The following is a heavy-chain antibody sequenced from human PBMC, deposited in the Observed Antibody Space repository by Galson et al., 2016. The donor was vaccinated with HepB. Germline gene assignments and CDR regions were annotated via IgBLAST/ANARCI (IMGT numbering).Heavy chain of an antibody. CDR3: AKDYSSGWFGAGGFEH. CDR2: ISWNSGSS. CDR1: EFTFDDYA. J-gene: IGHJ4*02. V-gene: IGHV3-9*01. D-gene: IGHD6-19*01. Sequence: SLRLSCAASEFTFDDYAMHWARQVPGKGLEWVSGISWNSGSSGYADSVKGRFTVSRDNAKNSLYLQMNSLRAEDTAFYFCAKDYSSGWFGAGGFEHWGQGTLVTVSS.